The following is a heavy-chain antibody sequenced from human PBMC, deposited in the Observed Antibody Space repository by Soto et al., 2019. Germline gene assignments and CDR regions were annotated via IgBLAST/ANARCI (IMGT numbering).Heavy chain of an antibody. CDR3: ARGYSSSWAYYFDY. Sequence: QVQLVQSGAEVKKPGSSVKVSCKASGGTFSSYAISWVRQAPGQGLELMGGIIPIFGTANYAQKFQGRVTITADESTSRAYMELSSLRSEDTAVYYCARGYSSSWAYYFDYWGQGTLVTVSS. CDR1: GGTFSSYA. V-gene: IGHV1-69*12. J-gene: IGHJ4*02. D-gene: IGHD6-13*01. CDR2: IIPIFGTA.